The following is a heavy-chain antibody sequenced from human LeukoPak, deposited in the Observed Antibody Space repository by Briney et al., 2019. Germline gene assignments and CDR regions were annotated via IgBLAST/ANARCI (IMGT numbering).Heavy chain of an antibody. Sequence: GGSLRLSCAASGFTFSDYSMNWVRQAPGKGLEWVSYISTSSNTIYYADSVKGRFTISRDNAKNSLYLQMNSLRAEDTAVYYCASGIDYWAQGTLVTVSS. CDR3: ASGIDY. J-gene: IGHJ4*02. V-gene: IGHV3-48*01. CDR2: ISTSSNTI. CDR1: GFTFSDYS.